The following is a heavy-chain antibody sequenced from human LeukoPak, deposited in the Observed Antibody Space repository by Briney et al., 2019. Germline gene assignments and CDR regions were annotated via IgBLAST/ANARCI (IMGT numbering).Heavy chain of an antibody. D-gene: IGHD3/OR15-3a*01. J-gene: IGHJ4*02. CDR3: ARDSVFSGTQRGEY. V-gene: IGHV3-30*19. Sequence: PGGSLRLSCAASGFTFSSYRMHWVRQAPGKGLEWVAVISYDGTNKYYADSVKGRFTNSRDNFKYTLYVPMNSLRTEDTAVYYCARDSVFSGTQRGEYWGQGTLVTVSS. CDR1: GFTFSSYR. CDR2: ISYDGTNK.